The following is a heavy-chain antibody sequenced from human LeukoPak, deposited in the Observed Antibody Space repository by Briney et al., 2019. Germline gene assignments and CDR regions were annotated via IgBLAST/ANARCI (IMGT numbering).Heavy chain of an antibody. CDR3: AKGKDSVAGATNDY. V-gene: IGHV3-21*01. Sequence: GGSLRLSCAVSGFTFSSYGMSWVRQAPGKGLEWVSSISSSGTYKYYADSVKGRFTISRDNAKNSLYLQMNSLRVEDTAVYYCAKGKDSVAGATNDYWGQGTLVTVSS. CDR1: GFTFSSYG. D-gene: IGHD6-19*01. CDR2: ISSSGTYK. J-gene: IGHJ4*02.